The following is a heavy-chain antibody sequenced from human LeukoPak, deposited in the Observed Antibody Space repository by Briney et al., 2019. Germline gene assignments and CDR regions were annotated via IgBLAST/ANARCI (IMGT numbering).Heavy chain of an antibody. V-gene: IGHV1-8*01. Sequence: ASVNVSCKASGYTFTSYDINWVRQATGQGLEWMGWMNPNSGNTGYAQKFQGRVTMTRNTSISTAYMELSSLRSEDTAVYYCARFPGIAAAGKKVYYYYGMDVWGQGTTVTVSS. CDR2: MNPNSGNT. CDR3: ARFPGIAAAGKKVYYYYGMDV. CDR1: GYTFTSYD. J-gene: IGHJ6*02. D-gene: IGHD6-13*01.